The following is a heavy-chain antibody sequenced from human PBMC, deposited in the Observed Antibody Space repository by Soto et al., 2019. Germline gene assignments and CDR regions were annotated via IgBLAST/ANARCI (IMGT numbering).Heavy chain of an antibody. CDR2: INPNSGGT. D-gene: IGHD4-17*01. V-gene: IGHV1-2*04. Sequence: ASVKVSCKASGYTFTGYYMHWVRQAPGQGLEWMGWINPNSGGTNYAQKFQGWVTMTRDTSISTAYMELSRLRSDDTAVYYCATPRGDYGDYFFAFDIWGQGTMVTVSS. CDR3: ATPRGDYGDYFFAFDI. CDR1: GYTFTGYY. J-gene: IGHJ3*02.